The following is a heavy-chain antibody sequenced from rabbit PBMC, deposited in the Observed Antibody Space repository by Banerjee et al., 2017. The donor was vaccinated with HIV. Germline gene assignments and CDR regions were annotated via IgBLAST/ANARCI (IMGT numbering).Heavy chain of an antibody. Sequence: QEQLVESGGDLVKPEGSLTLTCTASGFSFNSNAMCWVRQAPGKGLEWIACINTSSGGSTYYASWVNGRFTISKTSSTTVTLQMTSLTAADTATYFCARKYAGGTDATDFWGPGTLVTVS. CDR1: GFSFNSNA. D-gene: IGHD4-2*01. V-gene: IGHV1S45*01. CDR3: ARKYAGGTDATDF. CDR2: INTSSGGST. J-gene: IGHJ4*01.